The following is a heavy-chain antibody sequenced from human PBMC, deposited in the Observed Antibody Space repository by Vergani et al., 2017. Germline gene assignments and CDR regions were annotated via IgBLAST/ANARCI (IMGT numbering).Heavy chain of an antibody. Sequence: QVQLVQSGAEVKKPGSSVKVSCKASGGTFSSSAISWVRQAPGQGLEWMGGIIPIFGTANYAQKFQGRVTITADEATSTAYMERNSLRAEDTAVYYCARDRSPPYYYGSGSSNYYFDYWGQGTLVTVSS. V-gene: IGHV1-69*01. CDR1: GGTFSSSA. J-gene: IGHJ4*02. CDR3: ARDRSPPYYYGSGSSNYYFDY. D-gene: IGHD3-10*01. CDR2: IIPIFGTA.